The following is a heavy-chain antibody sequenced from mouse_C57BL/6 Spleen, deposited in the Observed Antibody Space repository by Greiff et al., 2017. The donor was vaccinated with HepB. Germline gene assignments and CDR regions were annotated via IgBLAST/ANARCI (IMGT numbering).Heavy chain of an antibody. J-gene: IGHJ2*01. V-gene: IGHV5-4*01. CDR1: GFTFSSYA. CDR3: ARDRRVYYGYDY. CDR2: ISDGGSYT. D-gene: IGHD2-2*01. Sequence: EVMLVESGGGLVKPGGSLKLSCAASGFTFSSYAMSWVRQTPEKRLEWVATISDGGSYTYYPDNVKGRFTISSDNSKNNLYLQMSHLKSEDTAIYYGARDRRVYYGYDYWGQGTTLTVSS.